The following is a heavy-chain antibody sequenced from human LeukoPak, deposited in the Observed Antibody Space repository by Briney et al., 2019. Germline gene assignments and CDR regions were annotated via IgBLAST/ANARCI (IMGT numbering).Heavy chain of an antibody. Sequence: GSLRLSCAASGFTFSSYGMHWVRQAPGKGLEWVAVISYDGSNKYYADSVKGRFTISRDNSKNTLYLQMNSLRAEDTAVYYCAKGATWIQLWLELFDYWGQGTLVTVSS. CDR3: AKGATWIQLWLELFDY. V-gene: IGHV3-30*18. CDR1: GFTFSSYG. D-gene: IGHD5-18*01. CDR2: ISYDGSNK. J-gene: IGHJ4*02.